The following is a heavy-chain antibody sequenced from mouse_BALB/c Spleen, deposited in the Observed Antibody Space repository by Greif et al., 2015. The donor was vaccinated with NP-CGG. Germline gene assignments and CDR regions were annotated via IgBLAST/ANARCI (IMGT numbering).Heavy chain of an antibody. CDR2: INPYNDGT. J-gene: IGHJ2*01. D-gene: IGHD1-2*01. V-gene: IGHV1-14*01. CDR1: GYTFTSYV. Sequence: EVQLQQSGPELVRPGASVKMSCKASGYTFTSYVMHWVKQKPGQGLEWIGYINPYNDGTKYNEKFKGKATLTSDESSSTAYMELSSLTSEDSAVYYCARKFITTATFDYWGQGTTLAVSS. CDR3: ARKFITTATFDY.